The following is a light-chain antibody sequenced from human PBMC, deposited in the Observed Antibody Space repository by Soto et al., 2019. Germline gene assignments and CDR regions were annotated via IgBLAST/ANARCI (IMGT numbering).Light chain of an antibody. CDR2: GAS. Sequence: EIVLTQSPGTLSLSPGERATLSCRASQSVSSSYLAWYQQKPGQAPRLLIYGASSRATGIPDRFSVSGSGTDFTLTISRLEPEDCAVYYCQQYGSSPWTFGQGTKVEIK. CDR3: QQYGSSPWT. V-gene: IGKV3-20*01. J-gene: IGKJ1*01. CDR1: QSVSSSY.